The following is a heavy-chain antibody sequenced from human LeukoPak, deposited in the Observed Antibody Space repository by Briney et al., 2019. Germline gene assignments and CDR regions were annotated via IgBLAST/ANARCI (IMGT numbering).Heavy chain of an antibody. CDR1: GFTFSSYS. D-gene: IGHD3-22*01. CDR2: ISGSGGST. V-gene: IGHV3-23*01. CDR3: AKPPMIVVVNDAFDI. Sequence: GGSLRLSCAASGFTFSSYSMTWVRQAPGKGLEWVSAISGSGGSTYYADSVKGRFTISRDNSKNTLYLQMNSLRAEDTAVYYCAKPPMIVVVNDAFDIWGQGTMVTVSS. J-gene: IGHJ3*02.